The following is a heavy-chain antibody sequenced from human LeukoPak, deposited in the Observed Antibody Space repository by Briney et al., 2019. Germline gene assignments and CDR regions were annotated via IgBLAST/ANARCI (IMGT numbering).Heavy chain of an antibody. J-gene: IGHJ3*02. V-gene: IGHV4-39*01. CDR3: ALTKVVAATYDAFDI. CDR1: GDSISSSSSY. Sequence: SETLSLTCTVSGDSISSSSSYWGWIRQPPGKGLEWIGSIYYSGSTYYNTSLKSRVTISVDTSKNQFSLKLNSVTAADTAVYYCALTKVVAATYDAFDIWGQGTMVTVSS. D-gene: IGHD2-15*01. CDR2: IYYSGST.